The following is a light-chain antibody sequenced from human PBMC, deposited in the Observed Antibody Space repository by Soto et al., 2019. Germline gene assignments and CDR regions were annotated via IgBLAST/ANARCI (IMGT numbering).Light chain of an antibody. CDR3: QQYNSYCT. Sequence: IQMTQSPSTLSASVGDRVTITCRASQGISSWLAWYQQKPGKAPKLLIYKASSLESGVPSRFSGSGSGTEFTLTISSLQPDDFATYYCQQYNSYCTFGQGTKVEIK. J-gene: IGKJ1*01. V-gene: IGKV1-5*03. CDR2: KAS. CDR1: QGISSW.